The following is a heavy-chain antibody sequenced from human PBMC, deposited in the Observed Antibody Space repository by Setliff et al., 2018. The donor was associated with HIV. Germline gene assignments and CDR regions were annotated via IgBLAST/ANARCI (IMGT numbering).Heavy chain of an antibody. D-gene: IGHD6-19*01. CDR2: IYYGGST. CDR3: ASPASGGSSGQYHY. V-gene: IGHV4-39*01. J-gene: IGHJ4*02. Sequence: PSETLSLTCTVSGGSISSSSYYWGWIRQPPGKGLEWIGSIYYGGSTYYNPSLKSRVTISVDTSKNQFSLKLSSVTAADTAVYYCASPASGGSSGQYHYWGQGTLVTVSS. CDR1: GGSISSSSYY.